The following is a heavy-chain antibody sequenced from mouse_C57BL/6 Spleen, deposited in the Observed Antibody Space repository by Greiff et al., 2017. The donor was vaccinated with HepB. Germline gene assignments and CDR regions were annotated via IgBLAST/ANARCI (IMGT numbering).Heavy chain of an antibody. Sequence: VQLQQSGAELVRPGASVKLSCTASGFNIKDDYMHWVKQRPEQGLEWIGWIDPENGDTEYASKFQGKATITADTSSNTAYLQLSSLTSEDTAVYYCTTRGYYYGSSYDWGQGTLVTVSA. V-gene: IGHV14-4*01. D-gene: IGHD1-1*01. CDR2: IDPENGDT. J-gene: IGHJ3*01. CDR1: GFNIKDDY. CDR3: TTRGYYYGSSYD.